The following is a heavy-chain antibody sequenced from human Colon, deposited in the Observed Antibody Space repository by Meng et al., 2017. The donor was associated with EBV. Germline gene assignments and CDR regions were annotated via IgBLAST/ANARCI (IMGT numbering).Heavy chain of an antibody. Sequence: VQLLECGGTLGEPVRALSVACAASVIKFRDYVMIWCHEAAWKVLEWVSYISSRGTTINYAYSVKSRFTISRDNAKNSLYRKMNSLRAEDTAVYYCARPKNFDYWGQGTLVTVSS. CDR3: ARPKNFDY. J-gene: IGHJ4*02. CDR2: ISSRGTTI. CDR1: VIKFRDYV. V-gene: IGHV3-11*01.